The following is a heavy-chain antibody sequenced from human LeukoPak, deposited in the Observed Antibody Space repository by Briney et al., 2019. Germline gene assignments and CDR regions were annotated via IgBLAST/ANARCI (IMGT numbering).Heavy chain of an antibody. J-gene: IGHJ5*02. Sequence: SETLSLTCTVSGGSVSSSFYYWGWIRQPPGKGLEWIGSMYFSGSTHYNPSLKSRVTISVDTSKNQFSLKLSSVTAADTAVYYCARNVLRFLEWFPNWFDPWGQGTLVTVSS. V-gene: IGHV4-39*07. CDR2: MYFSGST. CDR1: GGSVSSSFYY. CDR3: ARNVLRFLEWFPNWFDP. D-gene: IGHD3-3*01.